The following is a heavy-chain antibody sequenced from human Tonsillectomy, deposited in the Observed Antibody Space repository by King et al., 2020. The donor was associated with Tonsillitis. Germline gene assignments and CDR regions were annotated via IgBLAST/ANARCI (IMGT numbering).Heavy chain of an antibody. CDR1: GFTFSSYW. V-gene: IGHV3-7*01. CDR2: IKQDGSEK. D-gene: IGHD1-26*01. CDR3: ARSGAQSDYFDY. J-gene: IGHJ4*02. Sequence: VQLVESGGVLVQPGGSLRLSCAASGFTFSSYWMSWVRRAPVKGLEWVANIKQDGSEKYYVDSLKCRFTTSRDNATNSLYLQMNSRRAEDTAVYYCARSGAQSDYFDYWGQGTLVTVSS.